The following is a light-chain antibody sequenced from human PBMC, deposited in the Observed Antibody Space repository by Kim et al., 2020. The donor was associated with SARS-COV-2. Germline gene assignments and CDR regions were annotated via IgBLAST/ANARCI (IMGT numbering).Light chain of an antibody. CDR1: SSDVVSYNL. CDR3: CSYAGSSTLV. V-gene: IGLV2-23*02. CDR2: EVS. Sequence: GQSITISCTGTSSDVVSYNLVSWYQPHPGKAPTLMIYEVSKRPSGVSNRFSGSKSGNTASLTISGLQAEDEADYYCCSYAGSSTLVFGGGTQLTVL. J-gene: IGLJ3*02.